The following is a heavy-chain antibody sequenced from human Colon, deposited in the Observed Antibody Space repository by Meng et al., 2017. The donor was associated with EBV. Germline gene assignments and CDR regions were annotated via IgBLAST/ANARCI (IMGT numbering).Heavy chain of an antibody. CDR2: IFHSGLT. CDR3: MRDLLVLEKNEV. J-gene: IGHJ2*01. V-gene: IGHV4-4*02. D-gene: IGHD1-1*01. Sequence: LQFQKAGPGLVKPSETLSLTCAVSGGSISSSNWWGWVRQSQEKGLEWIGEIFHSGLTNYNPSLQSRVTISVDKSKNQFSLEVTSVTAADTAIYYCMRDLLVLEKNEVWGRGTLVTVSS. CDR1: GGSISSSNW.